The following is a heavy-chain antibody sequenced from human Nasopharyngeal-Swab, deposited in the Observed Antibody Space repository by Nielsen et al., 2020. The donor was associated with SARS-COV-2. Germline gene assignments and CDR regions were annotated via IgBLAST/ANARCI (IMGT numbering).Heavy chain of an antibody. V-gene: IGHV3-48*01. CDR2: ISSSSSTI. J-gene: IGHJ4*02. CDR1: GFTFSSYS. Sequence: GESLKISCAASGFTFSSYSMNWVRQAPGKGLEWVSYISSSSSTIYYADSVKGRFTISRDNSENTLYLQTNSLRAEDTAVYYCARDGERYFDYWGQGTLVTVSS. D-gene: IGHD5-24*01. CDR3: ARDGERYFDY.